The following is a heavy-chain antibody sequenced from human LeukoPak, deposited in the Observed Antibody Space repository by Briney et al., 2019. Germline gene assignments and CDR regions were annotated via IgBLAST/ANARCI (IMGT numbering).Heavy chain of an antibody. CDR2: IRYDGSNK. V-gene: IGHV3-30*02. Sequence: PGGSLRLSCAASGFTFSSYGMHWVRQAPGKGLEWVAFIRYDGSNKYYADSVKGRFTISRDNSKNTLYLQMNSLRAEDTAVYYCAKDRELAAAGSLDYWGQGTLVTVSS. CDR1: GFTFSSYG. CDR3: AKDRELAAAGSLDY. D-gene: IGHD6-13*01. J-gene: IGHJ4*02.